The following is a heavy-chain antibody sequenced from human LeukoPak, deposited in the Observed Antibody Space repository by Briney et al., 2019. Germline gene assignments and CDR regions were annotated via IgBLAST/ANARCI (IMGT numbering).Heavy chain of an antibody. D-gene: IGHD3-3*01. CDR2: FTGSSSII. Sequence: GGSLRLSCAGSGFTLSSYSMNWVRQAPGKGLEWVSYFTGSSSIIYYADSVKGRFTISRDNAKNSLSLQMNSLTAEDTAVYYCARDRNFEFWAAQSAGDGMDVWGQGTTVTVSS. J-gene: IGHJ6*02. CDR1: GFTLSSYS. V-gene: IGHV3-48*01. CDR3: ARDRNFEFWAAQSAGDGMDV.